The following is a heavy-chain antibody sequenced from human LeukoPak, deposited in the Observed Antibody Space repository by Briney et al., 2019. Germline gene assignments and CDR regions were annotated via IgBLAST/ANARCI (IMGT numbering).Heavy chain of an antibody. Sequence: WASVNVSCKASGYTFTSYGISWVRQAPGQGLEWMGWISAYNGNTNYAQKLQGRVTMTTDTSTSTAYMELRSLRSDDTAVYYCARRRVYDYGDSLDYWGQGTLVTVSS. CDR3: ARRRVYDYGDSLDY. D-gene: IGHD4-17*01. J-gene: IGHJ4*02. V-gene: IGHV1-18*01. CDR2: ISAYNGNT. CDR1: GYTFTSYG.